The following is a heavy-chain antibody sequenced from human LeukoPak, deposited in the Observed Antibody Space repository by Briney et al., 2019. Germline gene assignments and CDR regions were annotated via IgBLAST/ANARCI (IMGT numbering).Heavy chain of an antibody. D-gene: IGHD1-7*01. V-gene: IGHV4-34*01. J-gene: IGHJ4*02. CDR1: GGSFSGYY. CDR3: ARLLELVDY. CDR2: INHSGST. Sequence: PSETLSLTCAVYGGSFSGYYWSWIRQPPGKGLEWIGEINHSGSTNYNPSLKSRVTISVDTSKNQFSLKLSSVTAADTAVYYCARLLELVDYWGQGTLVTVSS.